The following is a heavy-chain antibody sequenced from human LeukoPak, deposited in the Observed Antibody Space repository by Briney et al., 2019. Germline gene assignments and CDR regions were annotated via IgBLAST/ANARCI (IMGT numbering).Heavy chain of an antibody. D-gene: IGHD3-10*01. J-gene: IGHJ5*02. V-gene: IGHV1-18*04. CDR3: AGGSGISTDPFDP. CDR1: GYTFTGYY. CDR2: ISAYNGNT. Sequence: GASVTVSCKASGYTFTGYYIHWVRQAPGQGLEWMGWISAYNGNTDYAQKLQGRVTMTTDTSTSTAYMDLRSLRSDDTAVYYCAGGSGISTDPFDPWGQGTLVSVSS.